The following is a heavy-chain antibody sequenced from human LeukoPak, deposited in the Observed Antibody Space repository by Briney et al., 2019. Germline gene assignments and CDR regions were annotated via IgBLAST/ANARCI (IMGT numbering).Heavy chain of an antibody. J-gene: IGHJ5*02. CDR1: GGSISSSSYY. CDR3: ARHQLRSYRGVSWFDP. V-gene: IGHV4-39*01. CDR2: IYYSGST. D-gene: IGHD1-26*01. Sequence: SETLSLTCTVSGGSISSSSYYWGWIRQPPGKGLEWIGSIYYSGSTYYNPSLKSRVTISVDTSKNQFSLKLSSVTAADTAVYYCARHQLRSYRGVSWFDPWGQGTLVTVSS.